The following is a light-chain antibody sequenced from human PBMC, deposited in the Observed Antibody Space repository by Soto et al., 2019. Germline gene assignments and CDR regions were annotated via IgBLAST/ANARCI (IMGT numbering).Light chain of an antibody. CDR3: TSYTSSYTYV. V-gene: IGLV2-14*03. CDR2: DVT. Sequence: QSVLTQPASVSGSPGQSITISCTGTSSDIGSYNYVSWYQQHPGKAPKLMIYDVTNRPSGVSSRFSGSKSGNTASLTISGLQAEDEADYYCTSYTSSYTYVFGTGTKVTVL. CDR1: SSDIGSYNY. J-gene: IGLJ1*01.